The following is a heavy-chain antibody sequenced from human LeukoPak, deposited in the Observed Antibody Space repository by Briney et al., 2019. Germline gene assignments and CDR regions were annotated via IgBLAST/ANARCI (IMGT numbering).Heavy chain of an antibody. CDR1: GYTLTELS. CDR2: FDPEGGET. CDR3: ATDGCSSTSCYGAFDI. Sequence: ASVKVSCKVSGYTLTELSMHWVRQAPGKGLEWMGGFDPEGGETIYAQKFQGRVTMTEDTSTDTAYMELSSLRSEDTAVYYCATDGCSSTSCYGAFDIWGQGTMVTVSS. J-gene: IGHJ3*02. D-gene: IGHD2-2*01. V-gene: IGHV1-24*01.